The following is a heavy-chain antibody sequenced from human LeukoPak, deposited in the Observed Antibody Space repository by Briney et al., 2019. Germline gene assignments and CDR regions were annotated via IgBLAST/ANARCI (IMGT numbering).Heavy chain of an antibody. D-gene: IGHD1-1*01. CDR2: IKQDGSEK. J-gene: IGHJ6*03. Sequence: GGSLRLSCAASGFTFSNYGMHWVRQAPGKGLEWVANIKQDGSEKYYVDSVKGRFTISRDNAKNSLYLQMNSLRAEDTAVYYCARVPGTTGTTLFYYYYYMDVWGKGTTVTVSS. CDR3: ARVPGTTGTTLFYYYYYMDV. V-gene: IGHV3-7*01. CDR1: GFTFSNYG.